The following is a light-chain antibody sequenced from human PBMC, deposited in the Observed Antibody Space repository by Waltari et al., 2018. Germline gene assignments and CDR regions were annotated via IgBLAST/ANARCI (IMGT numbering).Light chain of an antibody. CDR1: RGHSSYA. CDR3: QTWGTGIHV. CDR2: LNSDGSH. J-gene: IGLJ6*01. Sequence: QLVLTQSPSASASLGASVKLTCTLSRGHSSYAIAWHQQQPEKGPRYLMKLNSDGSHSKGDGIPDRFSGSNSGAERYLTISSLQSEDEADYYCQTWGTGIHVFGSGTKVTVL. V-gene: IGLV4-69*01.